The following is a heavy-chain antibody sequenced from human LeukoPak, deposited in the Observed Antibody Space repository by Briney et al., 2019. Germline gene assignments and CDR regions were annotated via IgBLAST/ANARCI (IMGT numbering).Heavy chain of an antibody. CDR2: IDWDDDK. J-gene: IGHJ5*02. V-gene: IGHV2-70*11. CDR3: ARSPGIAVAGWGFDP. Sequence: SGPALVKPTQTLTLTCTFSGFSLSTSGMCVSWIRQPPGKALEWLARIDWDDDKCYSTSLKTRLTISKDTSKNQVVLTMTNMDPVDTATYYCARSPGIAVAGWGFDPWGQGTLVTVSS. CDR1: GFSLSTSGMC. D-gene: IGHD6-19*01.